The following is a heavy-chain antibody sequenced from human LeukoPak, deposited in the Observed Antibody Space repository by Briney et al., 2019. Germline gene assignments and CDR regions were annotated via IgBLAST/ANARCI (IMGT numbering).Heavy chain of an antibody. CDR2: ISWNSGSI. J-gene: IGHJ4*02. Sequence: GGSLRLSCAASGFTFSSYWMHWVRQAPGKGLEWVSGISWNSGSIGYADSVKGRFTISRDNAKNSLYLQMNSLRAEDTALYYCAKDNQIAVAGAIDYWGQGTLVTVSS. CDR1: GFTFSSYW. D-gene: IGHD6-19*01. V-gene: IGHV3-9*01. CDR3: AKDNQIAVAGAIDY.